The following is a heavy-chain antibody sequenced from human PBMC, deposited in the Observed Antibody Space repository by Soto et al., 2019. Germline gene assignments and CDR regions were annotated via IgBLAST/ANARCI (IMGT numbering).Heavy chain of an antibody. V-gene: IGHV1-46*01. J-gene: IGHJ1*01. CDR3: AREENCSDGICYSEYFQR. CDR2: VNPSGGYT. Sequence: ASVKVSCKASGYIFTAYSIDSVRQAPGQGLEWMGVVNPSGGYTNYAQKFQGRITMTRDTYTSTVYMDLSSLTSEDTAVYYCAREENCSDGICYSEYFQRWGQGTLVTVSS. CDR1: GYIFTAYS. D-gene: IGHD2-15*01.